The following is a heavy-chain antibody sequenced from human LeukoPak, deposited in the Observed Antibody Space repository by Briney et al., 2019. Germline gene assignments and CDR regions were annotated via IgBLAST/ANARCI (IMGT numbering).Heavy chain of an antibody. J-gene: IGHJ4*02. Sequence: GGSLRLSXAASGFSFSSYAMNWVRQAPGKGLEWVSGISGSGGTTYYADSVKGRFTISRDNSKNTLSLQMNSLRAEDTAVYYCAKGATTVTTIYLFDYWGQGTLVTVSS. CDR3: AKGATTVTTIYLFDY. CDR2: ISGSGGTT. CDR1: GFSFSSYA. D-gene: IGHD4-17*01. V-gene: IGHV3-23*01.